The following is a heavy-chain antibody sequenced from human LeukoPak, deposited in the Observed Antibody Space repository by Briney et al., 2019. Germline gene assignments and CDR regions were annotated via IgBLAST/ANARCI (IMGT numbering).Heavy chain of an antibody. CDR1: GYSITGGYY. D-gene: IGHD1-26*01. CDR3: ARDPGGTGDY. J-gene: IGHJ4*02. Sequence: PSETLSLTCAVSGYSITGGYYWGWIRPPPGKGLEWIGNIYHSGSTYYNPSLKSRVTISVDTSKNQFSLKLSSVTAADTAVYYCARDPGGTGDYWGQGTLVTVSS. V-gene: IGHV4-38-2*02. CDR2: IYHSGST.